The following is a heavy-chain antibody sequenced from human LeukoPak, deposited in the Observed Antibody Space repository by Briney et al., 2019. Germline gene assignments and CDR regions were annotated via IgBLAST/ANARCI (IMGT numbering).Heavy chain of an antibody. Sequence: PGGSLRLSCAASGFTFSSYSMNWVRQAPGKGLEWVSSISSSSSYIYYADSVKGRFTISRDNAKNSLYLQMNSLRAEDTAVYYCASFPPANSWCRPHQYYFDYWGQGTLVTVSS. CDR1: GFTFSSYS. CDR2: ISSSSSYI. CDR3: ASFPPANSWCRPHQYYFDY. V-gene: IGHV3-21*01. J-gene: IGHJ4*02. D-gene: IGHD6-13*01.